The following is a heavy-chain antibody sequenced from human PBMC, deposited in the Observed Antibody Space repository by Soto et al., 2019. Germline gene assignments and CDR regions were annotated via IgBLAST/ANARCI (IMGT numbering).Heavy chain of an antibody. CDR2: IYYSGST. Sequence: SETLSLTCTVSGGSISSYYWSWIRQPPGKGLEWIGYIYYSGSTNYNPSLKSRVTISVDTSKNQFSLKLSSVTAADTAVYYCARSVNWYHYYGMDVWGQGTTVTVSS. CDR3: ARSVNWYHYYGMDV. J-gene: IGHJ6*02. D-gene: IGHD1-20*01. V-gene: IGHV4-59*01. CDR1: GGSISSYY.